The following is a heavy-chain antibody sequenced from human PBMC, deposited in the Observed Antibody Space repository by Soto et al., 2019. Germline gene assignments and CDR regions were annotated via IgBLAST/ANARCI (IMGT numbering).Heavy chain of an antibody. D-gene: IGHD4-4*01. Sequence: QGQLVQSGAEVKKPGASVKVSCKASGYTFTDYDISWVRQAPGQGLEWMGWISVHNGNTKYVESLQGRVTMTTDTSTSTAYLEVRSLRSDDTAVYYCARTSVSNYNWFDPWGQGTLVAVSS. J-gene: IGHJ5*02. CDR1: GYTFTDYD. CDR2: ISVHNGNT. CDR3: ARTSVSNYNWFDP. V-gene: IGHV1-18*01.